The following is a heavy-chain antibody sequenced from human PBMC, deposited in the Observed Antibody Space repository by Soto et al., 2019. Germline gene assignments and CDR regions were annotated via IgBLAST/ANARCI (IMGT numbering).Heavy chain of an antibody. V-gene: IGHV3-11*01. CDR3: ARGQWELRVFDY. D-gene: IGHD1-26*01. Sequence: GGSLRLSCAASGFTFSDYYMSWIHQAPGKGLEWVSYISSSGSTIYYADSVKGRFTISRDNAKNSLYLQINSLRAEDTAVYYCARGQWELRVFDYWGQGTLVTVSS. CDR2: ISSSGSTI. CDR1: GFTFSDYY. J-gene: IGHJ4*02.